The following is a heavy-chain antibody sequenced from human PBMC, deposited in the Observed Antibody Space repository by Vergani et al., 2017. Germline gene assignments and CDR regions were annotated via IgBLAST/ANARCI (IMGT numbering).Heavy chain of an antibody. CDR2: INSKGNGGTT. J-gene: IGHJ4*02. V-gene: IGHV3-15*01. CDR3: TTAAQEVTRRAMDY. D-gene: IGHD2-2*01. CDR1: GFDFNKAW. Sequence: EVQLVESGGGLVKPGGSLRLSCAASGFDFNKAWMRWVRQAPGKGLEWVGRINSKGNGGTTDFAAPVQGRFTISRDDSKNTLYLQMKSLKTEDTGVYYCTTAAQEVTRRAMDYLGQGTLGIDSP.